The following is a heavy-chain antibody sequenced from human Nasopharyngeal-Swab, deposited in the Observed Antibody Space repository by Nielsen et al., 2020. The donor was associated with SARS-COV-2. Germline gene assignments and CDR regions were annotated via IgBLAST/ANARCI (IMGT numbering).Heavy chain of an antibody. CDR1: GITVSSNY. Sequence: ESLKISCAASGITVSSNYMSWVRQAPGKGLEWVSVIYSDGTTYYADPVKGRFTISRDNSKNTLNLQMNSLRAEDTAVYYCARDRVFYYYMDVWGKGTTVIVSS. CDR2: IYSDGTT. CDR3: ARDRVFYYYMDV. V-gene: IGHV3-53*01. D-gene: IGHD3-10*01. J-gene: IGHJ6*03.